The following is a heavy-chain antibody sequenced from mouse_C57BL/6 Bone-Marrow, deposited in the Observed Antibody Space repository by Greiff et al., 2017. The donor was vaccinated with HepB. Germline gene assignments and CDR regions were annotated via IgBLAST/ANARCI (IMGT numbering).Heavy chain of an antibody. D-gene: IGHD2-1*01. CDR1: GYTFTDYN. CDR2: INPNNGGT. J-gene: IGHJ4*01. CDR3: ARYRGHYGNFYYAMDY. V-gene: IGHV1-18*01. Sequence: EVQLQESGPELVKPGASVKIPCKASGYTFTDYNMDWVKQSHGKSLEWIGDINPNNGGTIYNQKFKGKATLTVDKSSSTAYMELRSLTSEDTAVYYCARYRGHYGNFYYAMDYWGQGTSVTVSS.